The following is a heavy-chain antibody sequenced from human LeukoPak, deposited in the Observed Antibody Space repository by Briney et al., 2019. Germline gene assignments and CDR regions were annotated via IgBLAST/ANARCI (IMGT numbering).Heavy chain of an antibody. V-gene: IGHV4-38-2*02. Sequence: SETLSLTCTVSGYSISSDYYWGWIRQPPGKGLEWIGTIYNSGSTHYNPSLKSRVTISVDTSKNQFSLKLSSVTAADTAVYYCARVRYSSSWDNWFDPWGQGTLVTVSS. CDR1: GYSISSDYY. CDR2: IYNSGST. D-gene: IGHD6-13*01. CDR3: ARVRYSSSWDNWFDP. J-gene: IGHJ5*02.